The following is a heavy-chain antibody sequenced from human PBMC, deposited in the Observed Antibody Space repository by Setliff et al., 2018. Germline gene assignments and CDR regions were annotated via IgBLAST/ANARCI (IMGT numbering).Heavy chain of an antibody. CDR1: GGSFSGYY. CDR2: XXXXXXX. V-gene: IGHV4-34*01. D-gene: IGHD5-12*01. CDR3: ARGGXFGYNADF. Sequence: PSETLSLTCAVSGGSFSGYYWTWNRPPPGXXXXXXXXXXXXXXXXXXXXXKSXXXXSVDTSKNQFSLILNSVTAADTAIYYCARGGXFGYNADFWGQGVLVTVSS. J-gene: IGHJ4*02.